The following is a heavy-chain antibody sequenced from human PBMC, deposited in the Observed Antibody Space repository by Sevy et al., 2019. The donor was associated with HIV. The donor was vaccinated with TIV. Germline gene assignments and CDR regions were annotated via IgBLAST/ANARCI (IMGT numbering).Heavy chain of an antibody. CDR2: LKSDVYGGTV. J-gene: IGHJ4*02. V-gene: IGHV3-49*04. CDR1: GFTFGDYC. D-gene: IGHD6-13*01. CDR3: TRWKAAQSIFDY. Sequence: GGSLRLSCTASGFTFGDYCMSWVRQAPGKGLEWVAFLKSDVYGGTVDHVASVRGRFVISRDDSKTIADLQMNDLKTEETGVYYCTRWKAAQSIFDYWGQGALVTVSS.